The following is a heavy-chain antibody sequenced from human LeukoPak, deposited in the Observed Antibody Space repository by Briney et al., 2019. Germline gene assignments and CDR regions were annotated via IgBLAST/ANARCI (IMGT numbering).Heavy chain of an antibody. D-gene: IGHD3-22*01. CDR2: IYYSGST. V-gene: IGHV4-59*08. CDR3: ARMVQSTDSSGFYLPEYFQH. CDR1: GGSISSYY. Sequence: SETLSLTCTVSGGSISSYYWSWIRQPPGKGLEWIGYIYYSGSTNYNPSLKSRVTISVDTSKNQFSLKLTSVTAADTAVYYCARMVQSTDSSGFYLPEYFQHWGQGTLVTVSS. J-gene: IGHJ1*01.